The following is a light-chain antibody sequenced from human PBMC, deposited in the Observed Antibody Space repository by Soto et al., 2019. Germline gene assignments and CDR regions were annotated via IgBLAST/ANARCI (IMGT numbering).Light chain of an antibody. J-gene: IGKJ1*01. V-gene: IGKV1-39*01. CDR2: AAS. CDR1: QSISIY. Sequence: DIQVTQYPSSLSASIGDRVTITCRTSQSISIYLNWYQQKPGKAPKVLIYAASTLYSGVPSRFTGSGSGTDFTLTISSLQPEDFATYYCQQAYTNPRTFGKGPRWRS. CDR3: QQAYTNPRT.